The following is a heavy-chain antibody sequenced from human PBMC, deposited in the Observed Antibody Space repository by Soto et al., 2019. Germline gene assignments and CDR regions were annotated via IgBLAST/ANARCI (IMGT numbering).Heavy chain of an antibody. V-gene: IGHV4-61*01. D-gene: IGHD6-19*01. CDR2: VDDSGNT. J-gene: IGHJ4*02. Sequence: PSETLSLTCTVSSGSVSSASYYWSWIRQPPGKGLEWIGHVDDSGNTNYNPSLKSRVTISVGTSKNQFSLRLRSVTAADTAVYYCARLRSYSAGWYDYWGQGTLVTVSS. CDR1: SGSVSSASYY. CDR3: ARLRSYSAGWYDY.